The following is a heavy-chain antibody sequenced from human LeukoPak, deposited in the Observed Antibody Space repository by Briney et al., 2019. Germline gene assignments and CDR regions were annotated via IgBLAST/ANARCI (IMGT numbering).Heavy chain of an antibody. Sequence: GGSLRLSCAASGFTFSSYAMSWVRQAPGKGLEWVSAISGSGGSTYYADSVKGRFTISRDNSKNTLYLQMNSLRAEDTAVYYCAKLYSSSSSSSWFDPCGQGTLVTVSS. J-gene: IGHJ5*02. CDR1: GFTFSSYA. CDR3: AKLYSSSSSSSWFDP. D-gene: IGHD6-6*01. V-gene: IGHV3-23*01. CDR2: ISGSGGST.